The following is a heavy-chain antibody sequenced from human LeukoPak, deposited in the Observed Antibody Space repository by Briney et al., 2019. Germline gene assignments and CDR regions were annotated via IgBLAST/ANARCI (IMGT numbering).Heavy chain of an antibody. D-gene: IGHD3-10*01. V-gene: IGHV4-59*12. J-gene: IGHJ6*03. CDR3: ARDYYGSGSYYTNRRGYYYYMDV. CDR1: GGSISSYY. CDR2: IHYSGST. Sequence: SETLSLTCTVSGGSISSYYWSWIRQPPGKGLEWIGYIHYSGSTNYNPSLKSRVTISVDTSKNQFSLKLSSVTAADTAVYYCARDYYGSGSYYTNRRGYYYYMDVWGKGTTVTISS.